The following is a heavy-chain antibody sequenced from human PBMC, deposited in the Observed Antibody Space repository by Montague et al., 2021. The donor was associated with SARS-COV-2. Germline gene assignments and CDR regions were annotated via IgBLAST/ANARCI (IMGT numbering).Heavy chain of an antibody. V-gene: IGHV4-34*01. Sequence: SETLSLTCAVYGGSFSDNYWSWIRKPPGKGLEWIGEINHRGTSNYNPSLESRVSISVDTSKNRFSLYLGSVTAADTAVYYCARGRQHFNMIVVVMTGGEYYFDYWGQGTLVTVSS. D-gene: IGHD3-22*01. CDR2: INHRGTS. CDR3: ARGRQHFNMIVVVMTGGEYYFDY. J-gene: IGHJ4*02. CDR1: GGSFSDNY.